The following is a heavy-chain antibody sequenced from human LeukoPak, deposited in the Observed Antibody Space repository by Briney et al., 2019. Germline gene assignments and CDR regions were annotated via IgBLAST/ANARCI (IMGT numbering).Heavy chain of an antibody. Sequence: GGSLRLSCTASGFTVSSDYMSWVRQAPGKGLEWVSVVYSGGNTYYADSVKGRFTISRDNSKNTLFLQMSSLRAEDTAVYYCVKEGLGTAALDSWGQGALVIVSS. CDR1: GFTVSSDY. D-gene: IGHD2-2*01. V-gene: IGHV3-53*01. J-gene: IGHJ4*02. CDR2: VYSGGNT. CDR3: VKEGLGTAALDS.